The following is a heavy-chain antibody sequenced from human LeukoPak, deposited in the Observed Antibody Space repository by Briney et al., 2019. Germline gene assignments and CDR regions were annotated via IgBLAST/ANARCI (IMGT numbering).Heavy chain of an antibody. V-gene: IGHV3-21*06. CDR3: ARGLCGGDCYDY. Sequence: GGSLRLSCAASGFTFSSYHINWVRQAPGKGPEWVSSISSNSEYIYYADSVKGRFTISRDNAKNSVYLQMNSLRAEDTAVYYCARGLCGGDCYDYWGQGTLVTVSS. D-gene: IGHD2-21*01. CDR2: ISSNSEYI. CDR1: GFTFSSYH. J-gene: IGHJ4*02.